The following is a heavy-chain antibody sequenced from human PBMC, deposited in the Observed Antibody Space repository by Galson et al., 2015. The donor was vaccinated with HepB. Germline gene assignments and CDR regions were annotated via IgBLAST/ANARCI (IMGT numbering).Heavy chain of an antibody. CDR3: AKATTVVSLVYGMDV. D-gene: IGHD4-23*01. CDR2: ISYDGSNK. V-gene: IGHV3-30*18. J-gene: IGHJ6*02. Sequence: SLRLSCAASGFTFSSYGMHWVRQAPGKGLEWVAVISYDGSNKYYADSVKGRFTISRDNSKNTLYLQMNSLRAEDTAVYYCAKATTVVSLVYGMDVWGQGTTVTVSS. CDR1: GFTFSSYG.